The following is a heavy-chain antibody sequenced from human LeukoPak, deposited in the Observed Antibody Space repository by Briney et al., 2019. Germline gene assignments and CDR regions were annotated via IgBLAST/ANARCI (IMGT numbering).Heavy chain of an antibody. Sequence: SETLSLTCTVSGDSISTSSYYWGWIRQPPGKGLEWIGSMDHRVATYYNPSLKSRLTTSVDTSKNEFSLKLNSVSAADTAVYYCARHGVTEVCLDYWGHGTLVTVSS. V-gene: IGHV4-39*01. CDR2: MDHRVAT. CDR1: GDSISTSSYY. CDR3: ARHGVTEVCLDY. J-gene: IGHJ4*01. D-gene: IGHD2-21*02.